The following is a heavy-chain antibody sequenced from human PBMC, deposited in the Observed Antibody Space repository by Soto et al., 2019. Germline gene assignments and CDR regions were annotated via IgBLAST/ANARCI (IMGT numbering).Heavy chain of an antibody. D-gene: IGHD3-9*01. CDR3: ARDYLIILRYFDWLSKPLDYYMDV. CDR2: IWYDGSNK. CDR1: GFTFSSYG. J-gene: IGHJ6*03. V-gene: IGHV3-33*01. Sequence: GGSLRLSCAASGFTFSSYGMHWVRQAPGKGLEWVAVIWYDGSNKYYADSVKGRFTISRDNSKNTLYLQMNSLRAEDTAVYYCARDYLIILRYFDWLSKPLDYYMDVWGKGTTVTVSS.